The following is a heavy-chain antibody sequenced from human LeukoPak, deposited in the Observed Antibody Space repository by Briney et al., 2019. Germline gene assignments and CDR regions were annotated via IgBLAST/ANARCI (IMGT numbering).Heavy chain of an antibody. CDR1: GFTLSSYA. D-gene: IGHD3-10*01. V-gene: IGHV3-30*03. CDR2: ISTDGKDK. Sequence: PGGSLRLSCAASGFTLSSYAMHWVRQAPGKGLEWVTVISTDGKDKKYADSVKGRFAISRDNSKNTLDLQMNSLRAEDTAVYYCARPGSQFPWGQGTLVTVSS. J-gene: IGHJ5*02. CDR3: ARPGSQFP.